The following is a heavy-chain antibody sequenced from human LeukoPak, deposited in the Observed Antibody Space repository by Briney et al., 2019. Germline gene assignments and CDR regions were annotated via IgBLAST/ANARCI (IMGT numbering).Heavy chain of an antibody. Sequence: SSVTVSCQASGHTFPGYYMHWVRQAPGRGLEGMGWINPNSGGTHLPQKLQGRVTMTRDTCISTAYMELSRLRSDETAVYYCAREYCSSTSCYRRYYYYYYGMDVWGQGTTVTVSS. CDR2: INPNSGGT. D-gene: IGHD2-2*01. CDR1: GHTFPGYY. CDR3: AREYCSSTSCYRRYYYYYYGMDV. J-gene: IGHJ6*02. V-gene: IGHV1-2*02.